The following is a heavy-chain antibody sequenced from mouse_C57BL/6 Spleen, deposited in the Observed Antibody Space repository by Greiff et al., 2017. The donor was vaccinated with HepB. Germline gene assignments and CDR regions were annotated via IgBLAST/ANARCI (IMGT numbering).Heavy chain of an antibody. V-gene: IGHV5-2*01. CDR3: ARQNQRGYFDV. CDR2: INSDGGST. J-gene: IGHJ1*03. Sequence: DVKLVESGGGLVQPGASLKLSCESNEYEFPSHDMSWVRKTPEKRLELVAAINSDGGSTYYPDTMERRFIISRDNTKKTLYLQMSSLRSEDTALDYCARQNQRGYFDVWGTGTTVTVSS. CDR1: EYEFPSHD.